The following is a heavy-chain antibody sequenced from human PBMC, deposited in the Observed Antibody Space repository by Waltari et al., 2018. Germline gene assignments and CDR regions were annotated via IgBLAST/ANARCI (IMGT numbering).Heavy chain of an antibody. J-gene: IGHJ4*02. CDR1: GSTFTSYG. Sequence: QVQLVQSGAEVKKPGASVQVSCKASGSTFTSYGISWVRQAPGQGLEWMGWISAYNGNTNDAQKLQGRVTMPTDTSTSTAYMELRSLRSDDTAVYYCASSTDGIYDSSGYFDYWGQGTLVTVSS. CDR3: ASSTDGIYDSSGYFDY. V-gene: IGHV1-18*01. CDR2: ISAYNGNT. D-gene: IGHD3-22*01.